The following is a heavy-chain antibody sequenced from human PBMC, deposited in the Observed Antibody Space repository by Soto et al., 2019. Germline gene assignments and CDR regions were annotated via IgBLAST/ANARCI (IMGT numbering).Heavy chain of an antibody. V-gene: IGHV1-69*02. CDR1: GGTFSSYT. D-gene: IGHD3-10*01. Sequence: QVQLVQSGAEVKKPGSSVKVSCKASGGTFSSYTISWVRQAPGQGLEWMGRIIPILGIANYAQKFQGRVTITADKSTSTAYMELSSLRSEDTAVYYCARLTYGSGSYYNPSFDYWGQGTMVTVPS. CDR2: IIPILGIA. CDR3: ARLTYGSGSYYNPSFDY. J-gene: IGHJ4*02.